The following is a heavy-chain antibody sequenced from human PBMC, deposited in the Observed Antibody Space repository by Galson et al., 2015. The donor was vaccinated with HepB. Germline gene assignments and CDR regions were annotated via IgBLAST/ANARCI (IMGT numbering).Heavy chain of an antibody. CDR2: ISAYNGNT. J-gene: IGHJ5*02. V-gene: IGHV1-18*04. CDR3: AREPSSGWHENWFDP. D-gene: IGHD6-19*01. Sequence: SVKVSCKASGYTFTSYGISWVRQAPGQGLEWMGWISAYNGNTNYAQKLQGRVTMTTDTSTSTAYMELRSLRSDDTAVYYCAREPSSGWHENWFDPWGQGTLVTVSS. CDR1: GYTFTSYG.